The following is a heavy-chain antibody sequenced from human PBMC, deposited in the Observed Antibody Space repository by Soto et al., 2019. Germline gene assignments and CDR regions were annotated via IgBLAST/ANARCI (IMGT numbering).Heavy chain of an antibody. Sequence: SETLSLTCTVSGGSISSSSYYWGWIRQPPGKGLEWIGSIYYSGSTYYNPSLKSRVTISVDTSKNQFSLKLSSVTAADTAVYYCARHSPRGIAVAGPGWIDYWGQGTLVTVSS. D-gene: IGHD6-19*01. V-gene: IGHV4-39*01. CDR1: GGSISSSSYY. CDR3: ARHSPRGIAVAGPGWIDY. J-gene: IGHJ4*02. CDR2: IYYSGST.